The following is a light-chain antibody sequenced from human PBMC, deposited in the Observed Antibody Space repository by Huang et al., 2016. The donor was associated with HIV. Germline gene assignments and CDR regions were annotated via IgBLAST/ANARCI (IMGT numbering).Light chain of an antibody. CDR2: AAS. Sequence: DIQMTQSPSSLSASIGDRVTITCRASQSVSNSLNWYQQKPGEAPKVLIYAASTLQSVAPSRFSGTGSGTYFTLTITSLQPEDFATYYCQQTYSPPPWTFGQGTKVEMK. CDR1: QSVSNS. CDR3: QQTYSPPPWT. J-gene: IGKJ1*01. V-gene: IGKV1-39*01.